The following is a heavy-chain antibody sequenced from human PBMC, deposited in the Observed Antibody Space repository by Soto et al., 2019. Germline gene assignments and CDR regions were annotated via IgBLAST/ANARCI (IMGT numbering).Heavy chain of an antibody. Sequence: ASVKVCCKASGYPFTSYYMHWVRQAPGQGLEWMGIINPSGVSTSYAQKFQGRVTMKRDTSTGTVYMELSSLRSEDTAVYYCARDGTQPEGFFDYWGQGTLVTVSS. CDR1: GYPFTSYY. CDR2: INPSGVST. D-gene: IGHD1-26*01. J-gene: IGHJ4*02. CDR3: ARDGTQPEGFFDY. V-gene: IGHV1-46*01.